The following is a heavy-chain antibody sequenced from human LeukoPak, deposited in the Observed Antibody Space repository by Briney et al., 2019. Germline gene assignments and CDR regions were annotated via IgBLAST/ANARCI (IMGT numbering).Heavy chain of an antibody. CDR3: ARGHNSIRTFGEVIKSRTRWFDP. CDR1: GDSICRSNYF. J-gene: IGHJ5*02. V-gene: IGHV4-39*07. Sequence: SETLALIWSVSGDSICRSNYFWGGIRQPPGTGVGWIGPIYYCGNTYFTASLKSRVTISIDTSKNQFSLKLSSVTAADTAVYYCARGHNSIRTFGEVIKSRTRWFDPWGQGTLVTVSS. CDR2: IYYCGNT. D-gene: IGHD3-3*01.